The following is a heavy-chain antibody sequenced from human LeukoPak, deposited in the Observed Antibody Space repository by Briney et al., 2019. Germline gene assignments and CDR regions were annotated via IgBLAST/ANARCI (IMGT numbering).Heavy chain of an antibody. V-gene: IGHV3-13*01. CDR2: IGTAGDT. CDR3: ARGRGNWNYRYFDY. CDR1: GFTFSSYD. J-gene: IGHJ4*02. D-gene: IGHD1-7*01. Sequence: GGSLRLFCAASGFTFSSYDMHWDRQATGKGLEWVSAIGTAGDTYYPGSVKGRFTISRENAKNSLYLQMNSLRAGDTAVYYCARGRGNWNYRYFDYWGQGTLVTVSS.